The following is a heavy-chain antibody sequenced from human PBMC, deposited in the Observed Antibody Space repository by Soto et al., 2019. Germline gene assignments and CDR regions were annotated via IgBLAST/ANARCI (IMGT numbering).Heavy chain of an antibody. Sequence: QVHLVQSGAEVKKPGASVKVSCKGSGYAFTTYGITWVRQAPGQGLEWMGWISAHNGNTNYAQTLQCRVTVPRDTSTSTAYMELRSLRSDDTAVYYCARGRYGDYWGQGALVTVSS. CDR3: ARGRYGDY. CDR1: GYAFTTYG. J-gene: IGHJ4*02. D-gene: IGHD1-1*01. V-gene: IGHV1-18*01. CDR2: ISAHNGNT.